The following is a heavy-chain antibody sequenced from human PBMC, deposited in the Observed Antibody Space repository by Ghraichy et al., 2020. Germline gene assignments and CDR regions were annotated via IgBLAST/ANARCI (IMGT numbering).Heavy chain of an antibody. V-gene: IGHV4-59*01. CDR3: ARDAGYDYVWGSYPSYYFDY. CDR2: IYYSGST. D-gene: IGHD3-16*01. J-gene: IGHJ4*02. Sequence: SETLSLTCTVSGGSISSYYWSWIRQPPGKGLEWIGYIYYSGSTNYNPSLKSRVTISVDTSKNQFSLKLSSVTAADTAVYYCARDAGYDYVWGSYPSYYFDYWGQGTLVTVSS. CDR1: GGSISSYY.